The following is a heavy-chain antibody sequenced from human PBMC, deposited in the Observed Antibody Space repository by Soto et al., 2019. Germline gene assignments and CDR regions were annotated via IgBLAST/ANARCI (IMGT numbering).Heavy chain of an antibody. Sequence: QVQLQQWGAGLLKPSETLSLTCAVYGGSFSGYYWSWIRQPPGKGLEWIGEINHSGSTNYNPSLKSRVTISVDTSKNQFSLKLSSATAADTAVYYCARGPFRVVYHLLLLGWFDPWGQGTLVTVSS. CDR1: GGSFSGYY. J-gene: IGHJ5*02. CDR2: INHSGST. D-gene: IGHD2-2*01. V-gene: IGHV4-34*01. CDR3: ARGPFRVVYHLLLLGWFDP.